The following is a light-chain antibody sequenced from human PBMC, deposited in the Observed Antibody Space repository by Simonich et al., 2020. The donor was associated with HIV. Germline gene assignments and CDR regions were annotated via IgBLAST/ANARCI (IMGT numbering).Light chain of an antibody. CDR2: DVN. CDR1: SGDVGGYNY. J-gene: IGLJ2*01. CDR3: SSYTSSSTLV. V-gene: IGLV2-14*01. Sequence: QSALTQPASVSGSPGQSITISCPGTSGDVGGYNYVSWYQQHPGKAPKLMIYDVNKRPSGVSNRFSGSKSGNTASLTISGLQAEDEADYYCSSYTSSSTLVFGGGTKLTVL.